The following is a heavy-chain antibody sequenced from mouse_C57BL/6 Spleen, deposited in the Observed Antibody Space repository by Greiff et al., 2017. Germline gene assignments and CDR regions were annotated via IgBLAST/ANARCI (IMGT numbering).Heavy chain of an antibody. Sequence: VQLQQPGAELVKPGASVKLSCKASGYTFTSYWMQWVKQRPGQGLEWIGEIDPSDSYTNYNQQFKGKATLTVDTSSSTAYMQLSSLTSEDSAVYYCARSRDSDYWGQGTTLTVSS. CDR1: GYTFTSYW. V-gene: IGHV1-50*01. CDR2: IDPSDSYT. J-gene: IGHJ2*01. CDR3: ARSRDSDY.